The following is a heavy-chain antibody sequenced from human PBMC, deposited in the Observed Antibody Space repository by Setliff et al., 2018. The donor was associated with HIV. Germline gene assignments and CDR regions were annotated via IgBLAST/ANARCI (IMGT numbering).Heavy chain of an antibody. CDR1: GFIFGDFY. J-gene: IGHJ4*02. V-gene: IGHV3-53*01. CDR2: MYSGESV. Sequence: PGGSLRLSCAASGFIFGDFYMSWVRQAPGKGLEWVSVMYSGESVFYADSVKGRFTISRDNAKNSLYLQMNSLRAEDTAVYYCARGPYTIDYWGQGTLVTVSS. D-gene: IGHD3-16*01. CDR3: ARGPYTIDY.